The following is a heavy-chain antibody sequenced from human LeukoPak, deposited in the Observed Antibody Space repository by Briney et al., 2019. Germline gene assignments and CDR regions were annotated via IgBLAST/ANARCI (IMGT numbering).Heavy chain of an antibody. CDR3: AKDRTAALYYFDY. D-gene: IGHD6-13*01. J-gene: IGHJ4*02. Sequence: GRSLRLSCAASGFTFSSYGMHWVRQAPGKGLEWVAVIWYDGSNKYYADSVKGRFTISRDNSKNTLYLQMNSLRAEDTAVYYCAKDRTAALYYFDYWGKGTLVTVSS. CDR1: GFTFSSYG. CDR2: IWYDGSNK. V-gene: IGHV3-33*06.